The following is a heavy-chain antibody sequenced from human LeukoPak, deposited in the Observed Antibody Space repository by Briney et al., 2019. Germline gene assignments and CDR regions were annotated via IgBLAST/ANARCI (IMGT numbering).Heavy chain of an antibody. CDR1: GFSFSSYA. D-gene: IGHD1-26*01. V-gene: IGHV3-23*01. CDR2: ISGSGSST. Sequence: GGSLRLSCAASGFSFSSYAMSWLRQAPGQGLEWVSTISGSGSSTYYADSVKGRFTISRDNSKNTLYLQMNSLRAEDTAIYYCAKDLVSGSFYGPVGYWGQGTLVTVSS. J-gene: IGHJ4*02. CDR3: AKDLVSGSFYGPVGY.